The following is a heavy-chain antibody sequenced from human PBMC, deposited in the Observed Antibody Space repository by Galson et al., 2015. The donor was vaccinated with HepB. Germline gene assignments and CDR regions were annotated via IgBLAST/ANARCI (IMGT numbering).Heavy chain of an antibody. Sequence: SLRLSCAASGFTFRTYGIHWVRQAPGKGLEWVGVIWYDGSNKYYGDPVKGRFTLSRDNSKNIVYLEMNSLRDEDTAVYYCAKEVGYSSNWFQGHYYYGMDVWGQGTTVTVSS. V-gene: IGHV3-33*06. CDR2: IWYDGSNK. CDR1: GFTFRTYG. J-gene: IGHJ6*02. D-gene: IGHD6-19*01. CDR3: AKEVGYSSNWFQGHYYYGMDV.